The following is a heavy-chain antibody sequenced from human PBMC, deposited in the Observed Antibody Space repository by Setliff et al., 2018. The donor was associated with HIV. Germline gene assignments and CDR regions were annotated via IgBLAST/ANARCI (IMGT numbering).Heavy chain of an antibody. CDR3: ARGAPRGRLRFPNWFDP. CDR1: GGSLSAYS. Sequence: SETLSLTCAVYGGSLSAYSWTWIRQPPEKGLEWIGEINHSRSPTYNPSLESRVTISVDTSKNQCSLKLRSLTAADTAIYYCARGAPRGRLRFPNWFDPWGQGTLVTVSS. J-gene: IGHJ5*02. V-gene: IGHV4-34*01. CDR2: INHSRSP. D-gene: IGHD5-12*01.